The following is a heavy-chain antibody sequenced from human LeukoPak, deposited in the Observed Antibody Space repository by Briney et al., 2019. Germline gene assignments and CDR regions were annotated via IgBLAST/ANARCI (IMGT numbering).Heavy chain of an antibody. CDR2: IYYSGST. V-gene: IGHV4-39*07. J-gene: IGHJ4*02. CDR3: ARGEWLLDPGDY. Sequence: SETLSLTCTVSGGSISSSSYYWGWIRQPPGKGLEWIGSIYYSGSTYYNPSLKSRVSISVDTSKNQFSLKLSSVTAADTALYYCARGEWLLDPGDYWGQGTLVTVSS. D-gene: IGHD5-24*01. CDR1: GGSISSSSYY.